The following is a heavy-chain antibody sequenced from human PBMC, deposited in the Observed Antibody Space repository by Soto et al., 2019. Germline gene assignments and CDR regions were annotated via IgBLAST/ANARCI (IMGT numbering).Heavy chain of an antibody. J-gene: IGHJ6*02. Sequence: PGGSLRLSCAASGFTFSSYWMHWVRQAPGNGLVWVSRNNSDGSSTSYADSVKGRFTISRDNAKNTLYLQMNSLRAEDTAVYYCAIMPSRRNTIVVVPAASLRYGMDVWGQGTTVTVSS. CDR1: GFTFSSYW. CDR2: NNSDGSST. CDR3: AIMPSRRNTIVVVPAASLRYGMDV. D-gene: IGHD2-2*01. V-gene: IGHV3-74*01.